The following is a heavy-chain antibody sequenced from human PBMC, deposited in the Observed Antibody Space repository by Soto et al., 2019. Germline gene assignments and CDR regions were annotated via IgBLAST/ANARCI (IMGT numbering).Heavy chain of an antibody. Sequence: QVQLVESGGGVVQPGTSLRLSCEASGFTFSGFGMHWVRQAPGKGLEWVAVIWYDGSKKYYAGCVKGRFTISRDNSKNALYLQMNSLRAGDTAVYYCARGRGGSYGGNSAHFDIWGQGTLVTVSS. V-gene: IGHV3-33*01. CDR2: IWYDGSKK. D-gene: IGHD4-17*01. J-gene: IGHJ3*02. CDR3: ARGRGGSYGGNSAHFDI. CDR1: GFTFSGFG.